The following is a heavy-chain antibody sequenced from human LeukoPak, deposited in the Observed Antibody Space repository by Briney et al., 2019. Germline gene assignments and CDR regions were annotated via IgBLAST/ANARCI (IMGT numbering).Heavy chain of an antibody. V-gene: IGHV3-21*01. J-gene: IGHJ4*02. CDR3: ARVFGEGGVYFDY. Sequence: GGSLRLSCAASGFTFSSYSMNWVRQAPGKGLEWVSSISSSSSYIYYADSVKGRFTISRDNAKNSLYLQMNSLRAEDTAVYYCARVFGEGGVYFDYWGQGTLVTVSS. CDR1: GFTFSSYS. CDR2: ISSSSSYI. D-gene: IGHD3-10*01.